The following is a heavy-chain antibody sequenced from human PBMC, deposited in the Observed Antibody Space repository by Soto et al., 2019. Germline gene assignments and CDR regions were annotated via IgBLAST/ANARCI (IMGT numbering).Heavy chain of an antibody. CDR1: GYTFTSYG. CDR2: ISAYNGNT. D-gene: IGHD5-12*01. CDR3: ARDYGYESDY. V-gene: IGHV1-18*01. Sequence: QVQRVQSGAEVKKPGASVKVSYKASGYTFTSYGISWVRQAPGQGLEWMGWISAYNGNTNYAQKPQGRVTMTTDTATSTAYRELRSLRSDDTVVYSCARDYGYESDYWGQGTLVTVSS. J-gene: IGHJ4*02.